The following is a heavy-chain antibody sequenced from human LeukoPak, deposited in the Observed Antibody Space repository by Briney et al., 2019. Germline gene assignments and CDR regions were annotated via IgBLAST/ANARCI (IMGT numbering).Heavy chain of an antibody. Sequence: GGSLRLSCAASGFTVSSYSMHWVRQAPGKGLEYVSAISANGRNTYYASSVKGRFTISRDNAKNSLYLQMNSLRAEDTAVYYCAELGITMIGGVWGKGTTVTISS. D-gene: IGHD3-10*02. CDR2: ISANGRNT. V-gene: IGHV3-64*01. J-gene: IGHJ6*04. CDR3: AELGITMIGGV. CDR1: GFTVSSYS.